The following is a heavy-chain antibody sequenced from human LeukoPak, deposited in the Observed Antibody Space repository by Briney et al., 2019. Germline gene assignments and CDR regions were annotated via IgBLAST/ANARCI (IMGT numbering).Heavy chain of an antibody. J-gene: IGHJ4*02. CDR3: ARGGIQLPDY. Sequence: PSETLSLTCTVSGGSISSSSYYWGWIRQPSGKGLEWIGTMYYSGSAQYNPSLKSRVTISVDTSKGQFSLTLNSLTAADTAVYYCARGGIQLPDYWGQGTLVTVSS. V-gene: IGHV4-39*01. CDR1: GGSISSSSYY. CDR2: MYYSGSA. D-gene: IGHD5-18*01.